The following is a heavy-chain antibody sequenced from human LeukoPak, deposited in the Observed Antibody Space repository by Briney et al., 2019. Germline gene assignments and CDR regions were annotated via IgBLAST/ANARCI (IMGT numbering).Heavy chain of an antibody. CDR1: GYTFTSYW. Sequence: GESLKISCKGSGYTFTSYWIGWVRQMPGKGLEWMGIIYPDDSDTRYSPSFQGQVTISADKSISTAYLQWSSLKASDTAMYYCARSMYYYHSSGYLSYFDYWGQGTLVTVSS. J-gene: IGHJ4*02. V-gene: IGHV5-51*01. CDR2: IYPDDSDT. CDR3: ARSMYYYHSSGYLSYFDY. D-gene: IGHD3-22*01.